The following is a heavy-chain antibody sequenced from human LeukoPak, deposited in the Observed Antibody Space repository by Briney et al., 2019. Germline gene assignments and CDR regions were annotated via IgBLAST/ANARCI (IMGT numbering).Heavy chain of an antibody. CDR1: GFTFSSSD. CDR3: ADLRSDY. CDR2: ISSISGYI. V-gene: IGHV3-21*01. J-gene: IGHJ4*02. Sequence: GGSLRLSCAASGFTFSSSDMSWVRQAPGKGLEWVSSISSISGYIYYGDSVKGRFTISRDNAKSSLSLQMNSLSVDDTAVYYCADLRSDYWGQGTLVTVSS.